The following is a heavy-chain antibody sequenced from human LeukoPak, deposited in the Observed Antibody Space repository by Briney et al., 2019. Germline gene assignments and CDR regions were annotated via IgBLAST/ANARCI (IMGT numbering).Heavy chain of an antibody. Sequence: APVKVSCKVSGYTFTDYYMHWVQQAPGKGLEWMGLVDPEDGETIYAEKFQGRVTITADTSTDTAYMELSSLRSEDTAVYYCATSGSYYRLDYWGQGTLVTVSS. CDR3: ATSGSYYRLDY. CDR2: VDPEDGET. J-gene: IGHJ4*02. CDR1: GYTFTDYY. V-gene: IGHV1-69-2*01. D-gene: IGHD1-26*01.